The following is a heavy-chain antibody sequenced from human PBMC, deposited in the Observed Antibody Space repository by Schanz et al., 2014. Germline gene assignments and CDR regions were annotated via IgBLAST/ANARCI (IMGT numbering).Heavy chain of an antibody. CDR3: AKEKGDCSSTSCSYYFDY. D-gene: IGHD2-2*01. V-gene: IGHV3-30*18. CDR1: GFTFSGYG. CDR2: ISSDGFNK. Sequence: QVQLVESGGGVVQPGRSLRLSCAASGFTFSGYGMHWVRQAPGKGLEWVAIISSDGFNKFYADSVKGRFTISRDNSKNTLYLQMNSLRAEDTAVYYCAKEKGDCSSTSCSYYFDYWGQGTLVTVSS. J-gene: IGHJ4*02.